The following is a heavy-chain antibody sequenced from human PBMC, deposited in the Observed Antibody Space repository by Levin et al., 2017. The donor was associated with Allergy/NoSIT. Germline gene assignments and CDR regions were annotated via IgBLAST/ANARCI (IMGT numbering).Heavy chain of an antibody. D-gene: IGHD3-9*01. J-gene: IGHJ3*02. Sequence: SETLSLTCAVYGGSFSGYYWSWIRQPPGKGLEWIGEINHSGSTNYNPSLKSRVTISVDTSKNQFSLKLSSVTAADTAVYYCAGEFYDILTGSTFDAFDIWGQGTMVTVSS. V-gene: IGHV4-34*01. CDR3: AGEFYDILTGSTFDAFDI. CDR2: INHSGST. CDR1: GGSFSGYY.